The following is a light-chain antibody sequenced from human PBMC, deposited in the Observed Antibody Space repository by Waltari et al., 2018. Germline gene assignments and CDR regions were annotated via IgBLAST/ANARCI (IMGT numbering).Light chain of an antibody. Sequence: QSALTQPRSVSGSPGQSVTISCTGTSSDVGGYNYVSWYQQPPGKAPKLMIYDVSKRPSWVPERCSGAKSGNTASLTISGLQAEDEADYDCCSYAGSYTLYVFGTGTKVTVL. CDR1: SSDVGGYNY. J-gene: IGLJ1*01. CDR3: CSYAGSYTLYV. V-gene: IGLV2-11*01. CDR2: DVS.